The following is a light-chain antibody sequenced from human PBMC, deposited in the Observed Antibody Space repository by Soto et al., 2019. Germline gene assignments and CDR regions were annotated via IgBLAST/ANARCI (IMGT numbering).Light chain of an antibody. CDR3: VPQGRRPRCT. CDR1: QIVNSRY. V-gene: IGKV3-20*01. J-gene: IGKJ3*01. Sequence: DTVLTQSPGTLSLSPGERATLSWRASQIVNSRYIAWYQVKPGQAPRLLIYEASSRATGIPDRFSGGGSGTDFTLSISKVEPEKAAGKESVPQGRRPRCTVARGTKVDIK. CDR2: EAS.